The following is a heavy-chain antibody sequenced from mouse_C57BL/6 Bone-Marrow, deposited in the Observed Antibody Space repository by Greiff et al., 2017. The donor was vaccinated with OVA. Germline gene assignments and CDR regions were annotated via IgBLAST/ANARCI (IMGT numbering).Heavy chain of an antibody. J-gene: IGHJ1*03. CDR3: ARYGNYWYFDV. CDR2: IYPRSGNT. D-gene: IGHD2-1*01. Sequence: QVQLQQSGAELARPGASVKLSCKASGYTFTSYGISWVKQRTGQGLEWIGEIYPRSGNTYYNEKFKGKATLTADKSSSTAYMELRSLTSEDSAVYFCARYGNYWYFDVWGTGTTVTVSS. CDR1: GYTFTSYG. V-gene: IGHV1-81*01.